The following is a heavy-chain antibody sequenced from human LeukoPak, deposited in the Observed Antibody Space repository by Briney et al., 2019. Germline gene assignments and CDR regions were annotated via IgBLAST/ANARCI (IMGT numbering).Heavy chain of an antibody. D-gene: IGHD2-2*01. CDR3: ARAGYCSSTSCYLDY. CDR2: ISSSSSYI. CDR1: GFTFSSYE. Sequence: GGSLRLSCAASGFTFSSYELYWVRQAPGKGLEWVSSISSSSSYIYYADSVKGRFTISRDNAKNSLYLQMNSLRAEDTAVYYCARAGYCSSTSCYLDYWGQGTLVTVSS. V-gene: IGHV3-21*01. J-gene: IGHJ4*02.